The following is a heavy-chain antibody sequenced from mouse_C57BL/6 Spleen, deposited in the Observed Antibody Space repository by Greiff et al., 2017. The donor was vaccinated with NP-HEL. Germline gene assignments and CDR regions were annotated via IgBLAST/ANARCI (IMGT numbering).Heavy chain of an antibody. J-gene: IGHJ2*01. D-gene: IGHD1-1*01. CDR2: IRNKANGYTT. CDR3: ARSPHYYYGSSYYFDY. Sequence: EVKVVESGGGLVQPGGSLSLSCAASGFTFTDYYMSWVRQPPGKALEWLGFIRNKANGYTTEYSASVKGRFTISRDNSQTILYLPMNALRAEDSATYYCARSPHYYYGSSYYFDYWGQGTTLTVSS. CDR1: GFTFTDYY. V-gene: IGHV7-3*01.